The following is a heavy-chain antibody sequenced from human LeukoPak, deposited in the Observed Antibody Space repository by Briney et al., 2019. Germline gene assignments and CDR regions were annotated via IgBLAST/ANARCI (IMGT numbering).Heavy chain of an antibody. J-gene: IGHJ4*02. CDR3: ARDLGMITYDY. Sequence: SGTLSLTCAVSGGSISSSNWWSWVRQPPGKGLEWIGEIYHSGSTYYNPSLKSRVTISVDTSKNQFSLKLSSVTAADTAVYYCARDLGMITYDYWGQGTLVTVSS. CDR2: IYHSGST. D-gene: IGHD3-16*01. V-gene: IGHV4-4*02. CDR1: GGSISSSNW.